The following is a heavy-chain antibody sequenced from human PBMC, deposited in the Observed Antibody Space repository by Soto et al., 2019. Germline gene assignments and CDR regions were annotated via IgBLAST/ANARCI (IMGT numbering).Heavy chain of an antibody. D-gene: IGHD2-15*01. CDR3: ARDTSEPTPHLARSSYGIDV. V-gene: IGHV1-69*13. CDR2: IIPIFGTA. J-gene: IGHJ6*02. CDR1: GGTFSSYA. Sequence: SVKVSCKASGGTFSSYAISWVRQAPGQGLDWMGGIIPIFGTANYAQKFQGRVTITADESTSTAYMELSSLRSEDTAVYYCARDTSEPTPHLARSSYGIDVWGQGTTVTV.